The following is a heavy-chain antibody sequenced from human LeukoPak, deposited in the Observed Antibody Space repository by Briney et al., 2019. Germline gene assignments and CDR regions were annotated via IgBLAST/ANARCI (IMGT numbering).Heavy chain of an antibody. Sequence: PSETLSLTCTVSGGSISSSSYYWGWIRQPPGKGLEWIGSIYYSGSTYYNPSLKSRVTISVDTSKNQFSLKLSSVTAADTAVYYCARQTARYPGYFDYWGQGTLVTVSP. V-gene: IGHV4-39*01. D-gene: IGHD1-1*01. J-gene: IGHJ4*02. CDR3: ARQTARYPGYFDY. CDR1: GGSISSSSYY. CDR2: IYYSGST.